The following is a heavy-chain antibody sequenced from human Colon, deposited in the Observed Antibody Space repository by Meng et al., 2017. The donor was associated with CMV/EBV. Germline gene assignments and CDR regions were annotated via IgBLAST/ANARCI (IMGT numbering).Heavy chain of an antibody. CDR2: INPSGGST. Sequence: ASVKVSCKASGYTFASYYIHWVRQAPGQGLEWMGMINPSGGSTIYAQKFQGRVTMTRDTSTSTVYMELSSLRSEDTAVYYCARVDLASGSYFVDYWGQGTLVTVSS. CDR3: ARVDLASGSYFVDY. CDR1: GYTFASYY. D-gene: IGHD1-26*01. J-gene: IGHJ4*02. V-gene: IGHV1-46*01.